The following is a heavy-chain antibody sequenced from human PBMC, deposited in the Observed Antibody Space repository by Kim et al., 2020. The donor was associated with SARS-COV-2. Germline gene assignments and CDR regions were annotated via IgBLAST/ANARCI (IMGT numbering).Heavy chain of an antibody. CDR2: ISYDGSNK. J-gene: IGHJ4*02. V-gene: IGHV3-30*18. CDR3: AKGQARIAVAGNGYFDY. CDR1: GFTFSSYG. Sequence: GGSLRLSCAASGFTFSSYGMHWVRQAPGKGLEWVAVISYDGSNKYYADSVKGRFTISRDNSKNTLYLQMNSLRAEDTAVYYCAKGQARIAVAGNGYFDYWGQGTLVTVSS. D-gene: IGHD6-19*01.